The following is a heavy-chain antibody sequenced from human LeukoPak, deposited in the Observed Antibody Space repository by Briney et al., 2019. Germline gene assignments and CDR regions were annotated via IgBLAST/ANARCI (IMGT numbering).Heavy chain of an antibody. D-gene: IGHD3-10*01. CDR1: RFTFSSYG. V-gene: IGHV3-23*01. Sequence: GGSLRLSCAASRFTFSSYGMSWVRQAPGKGLEWVSAISGSSVGTYYADSVKGRFTISRDNAKNSLYLQMNSLRAEDTAVYYCASGGVDYYGSGTYYLMYYFDYWGQGALVTVSS. CDR2: ISGSSVGT. CDR3: ASGGVDYYGSGTYYLMYYFDY. J-gene: IGHJ4*02.